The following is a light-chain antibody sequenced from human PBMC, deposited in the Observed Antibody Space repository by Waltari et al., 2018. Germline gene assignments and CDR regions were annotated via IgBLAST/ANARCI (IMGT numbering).Light chain of an antibody. Sequence: DIQMTQSPSPLSASVGDRVTITCRASQSISSYLNWYQQKPGKAPKLLIYVASSLQSGVPSMFSGSGSGTDFTLTISSLQSEDFATYYCQQTSSTPPYTFGQGTKLEIK. V-gene: IGKV1-39*01. J-gene: IGKJ2*01. CDR1: QSISSY. CDR2: VAS. CDR3: QQTSSTPPYT.